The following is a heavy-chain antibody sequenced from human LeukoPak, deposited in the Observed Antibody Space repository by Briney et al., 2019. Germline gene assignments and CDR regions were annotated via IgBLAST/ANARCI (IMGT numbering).Heavy chain of an antibody. V-gene: IGHV3-23*01. CDR1: GFTFSSYA. J-gene: IGHJ3*02. Sequence: GSLRLSCAASGFTFSSYAMSWVRQAPGKGLEWVSAISGSGGSTYYADSVKGRFTISRDNSKNTLYLQMNSLRAEDTAVYYCAKDLYYDSSGSDAFDIWGQGTMVTVSS. CDR2: ISGSGGST. CDR3: AKDLYYDSSGSDAFDI. D-gene: IGHD3-22*01.